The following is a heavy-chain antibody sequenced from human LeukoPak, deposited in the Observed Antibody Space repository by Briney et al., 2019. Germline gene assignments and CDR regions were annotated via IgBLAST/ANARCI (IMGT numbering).Heavy chain of an antibody. CDR3: AKPLRTMVRGGGFDY. J-gene: IGHJ4*02. Sequence: GGCLRLSRAASGFTPSSNWMSWVREARGKGLEWVAVISYDGSNKYYTDSVKGRFTISSDNSKNTLYLQMNSLSAEDTAVYYCAKPLRTMVRGGGFDYWGQGTLVTVSS. D-gene: IGHD3-10*01. V-gene: IGHV3-30*18. CDR2: ISYDGSNK. CDR1: GFTPSSNW.